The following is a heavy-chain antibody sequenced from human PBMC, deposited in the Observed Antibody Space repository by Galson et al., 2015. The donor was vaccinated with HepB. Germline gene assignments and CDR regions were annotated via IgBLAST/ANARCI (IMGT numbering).Heavy chain of an antibody. CDR3: ARGGYMLVVPAADYYYYAMDV. CDR1: GGSVSSGNYY. D-gene: IGHD2-2*01. CDR2: IYYSGST. V-gene: IGHV4-61*01. J-gene: IGHJ6*02. Sequence: LPCTVSGGSVSSGNYYWNWIRQPPGKGLEWIGYIYYSGSTNYNPSLKTRVTISEDTSKNQFSLNLSSVTAADTAVYYCARGGYMLVVPAADYYYYAMDVWAEGPRSPSP.